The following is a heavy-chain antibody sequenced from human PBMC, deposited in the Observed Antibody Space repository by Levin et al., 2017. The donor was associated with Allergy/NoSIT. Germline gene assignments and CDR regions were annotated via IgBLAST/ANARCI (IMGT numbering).Heavy chain of an antibody. CDR1: GGTFSSYA. J-gene: IGHJ6*02. V-gene: IGHV1-69*06. Sequence: SVKVSCKASGGTFSSYAISWVRQAPGQGLEWMGGIIPIFGTANYAQKFQGRVTITADKSTSTAYMELSSLRSEDTAVYYCARADVNSGWPQYYYYGMDVWGQGTTVTVSS. CDR2: IIPIFGTA. D-gene: IGHD6-19*01. CDR3: ARADVNSGWPQYYYYGMDV.